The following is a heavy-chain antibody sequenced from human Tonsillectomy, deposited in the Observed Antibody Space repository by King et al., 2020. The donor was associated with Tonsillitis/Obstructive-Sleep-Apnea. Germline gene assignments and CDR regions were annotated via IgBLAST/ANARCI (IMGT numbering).Heavy chain of an antibody. Sequence: HVQLVESGGGVVQPGRSLRLSCAASGFTFSSYAMHWVRQAPGKGLEWVAVISYDGSNKYYADSVKGRFTISRDNSKNTLYLQMNSLRAEDTAVYYCARAKYSSSSAPWGYWGQGTLVTVSS. V-gene: IGHV3-30*04. CDR3: ARAKYSSSSAPWGY. CDR1: GFTFSSYA. D-gene: IGHD6-13*01. J-gene: IGHJ4*02. CDR2: ISYDGSNK.